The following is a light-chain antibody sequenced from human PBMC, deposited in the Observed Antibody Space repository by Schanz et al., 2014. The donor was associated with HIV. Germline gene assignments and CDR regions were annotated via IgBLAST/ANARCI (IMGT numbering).Light chain of an antibody. CDR1: NSNIGTGFD. J-gene: IGLJ7*01. CDR2: GNN. Sequence: QSVLTQPPSVSGAPGQRVTISCSGSNSNIGTGFDVHWYHHLPGSAPKLLISGNNNRPSGVPDRFSGSKSGTSASLTISGLQSEDEADYYCAAWDVLLNGPVFGGGTQLTVL. CDR3: AAWDVLLNGPV. V-gene: IGLV1-40*01.